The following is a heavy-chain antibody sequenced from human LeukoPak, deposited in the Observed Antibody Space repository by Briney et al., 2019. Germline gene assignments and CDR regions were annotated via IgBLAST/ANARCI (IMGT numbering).Heavy chain of an antibody. CDR1: GDTFNIHY. J-gene: IGHJ4*02. Sequence: ASVKVSCKASGDTFNIHYFHWIRQAPGQGLEWMGIINRVYGIRGNAQTFQGRLMLTKDTSTSTAYMELSSLRSEDTAIYYCASEKNYGDKYFDSWGQGTAVTVSS. CDR2: INRVYGIR. V-gene: IGHV1-46*02. CDR3: ASEKNYGDKYFDS. D-gene: IGHD4-17*01.